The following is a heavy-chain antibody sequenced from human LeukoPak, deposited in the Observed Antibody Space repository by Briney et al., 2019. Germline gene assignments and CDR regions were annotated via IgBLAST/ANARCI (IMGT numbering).Heavy chain of an antibody. Sequence: SETLSLTCTVSGGSISSYYWSWIRQPPGKGLEWIGYIYYSGSTNYNPSLKSRVTISVDTSKNQFSLKLSSVTAADTAVYYCARLGYCITGFCLDDYWGQGTLVTVSS. D-gene: IGHD1-20*01. J-gene: IGHJ4*02. CDR2: IYYSGST. V-gene: IGHV4-59*01. CDR1: GGSISSYY. CDR3: ARLGYCITGFCLDDY.